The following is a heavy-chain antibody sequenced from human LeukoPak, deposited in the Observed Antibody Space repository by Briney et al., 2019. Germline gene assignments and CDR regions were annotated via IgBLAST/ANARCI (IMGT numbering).Heavy chain of an antibody. D-gene: IGHD2-15*01. Sequence: PGGSLRLSCAASGFTVSSNYMSWVRQAPGKGLEWVSVIYSGGSTYYADSVKGGFTISRDNSKNTLYLQMNSPRAEDTAVYYCARDCRGGVYCIDDAFDIWGQGTMVTVSS. CDR1: GFTVSSNY. CDR2: IYSGGST. V-gene: IGHV3-66*01. J-gene: IGHJ3*02. CDR3: ARDCRGGVYCIDDAFDI.